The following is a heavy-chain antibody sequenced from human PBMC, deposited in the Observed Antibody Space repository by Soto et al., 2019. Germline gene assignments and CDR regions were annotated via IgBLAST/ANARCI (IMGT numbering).Heavy chain of an antibody. Sequence: VQESGGDLAQPGGSLRLSCAASGFTFNNYAMTWVRQAPGKGLEWVAAISGGGGGTYYADPVKGRFTISRDNSKNKLHLQMNNLRDEDTDIFYCVKDKKYDRLSAWDALDIWGHGTLVTVSS. CDR3: VKDKKYDRLSAWDALDI. CDR1: GFTFNNYA. J-gene: IGHJ3*02. V-gene: IGHV3-23*01. CDR2: ISGGGGGT. D-gene: IGHD3-9*01.